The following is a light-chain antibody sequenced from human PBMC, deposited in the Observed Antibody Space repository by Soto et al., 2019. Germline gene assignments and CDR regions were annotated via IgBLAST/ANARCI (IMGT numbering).Light chain of an antibody. J-gene: IGKJ5*01. Sequence: VLTQSPATLSLSPGKRAAVSVRASESVDFHLAWYQQKPGQAPRLLIYDASVRATGTPARFSGSGSGTDFTLTISSLETEDFALYYCQQSSTWPTFGQGTRLEIK. CDR2: DAS. CDR1: ESVDFH. CDR3: QQSSTWPT. V-gene: IGKV3-11*01.